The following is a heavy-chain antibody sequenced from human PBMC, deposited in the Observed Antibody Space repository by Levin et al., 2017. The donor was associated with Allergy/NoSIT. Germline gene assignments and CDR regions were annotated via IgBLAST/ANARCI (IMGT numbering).Heavy chain of an antibody. CDR1: GFTFSRSP. Sequence: QASETLSLTCAASGFTFSRSPMDWVRQAPGKGLEWVAVISYDGSKKDYADSVKGRFTISRDNSKNTLYLDMNSLRAEDTAVYYCARELPPTFPWGGAFDIWGHGTMVTV. D-gene: IGHD2/OR15-2a*01. CDR3: ARELPPTFPWGGAFDI. CDR2: ISYDGSKK. V-gene: IGHV3-30*04. J-gene: IGHJ3*02.